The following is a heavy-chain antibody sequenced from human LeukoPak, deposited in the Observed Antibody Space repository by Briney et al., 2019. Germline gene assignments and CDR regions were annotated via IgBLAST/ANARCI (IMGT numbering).Heavy chain of an antibody. CDR2: ISGSGPYT. CDR3: AKHGYCSGISCFFDF. Sequence: GGSLRLSCAASGFTFSAYSMSWVRESPGKGLECVSAISGSGPYTFYTDPVKGRFTISRDSSQNTLYLQMNSLRAEDTALYYCAKHGYCSGISCFFDFWGQGTQVSVSS. J-gene: IGHJ4*02. CDR1: GFTFSAYS. D-gene: IGHD2-2*03. V-gene: IGHV3-23*01.